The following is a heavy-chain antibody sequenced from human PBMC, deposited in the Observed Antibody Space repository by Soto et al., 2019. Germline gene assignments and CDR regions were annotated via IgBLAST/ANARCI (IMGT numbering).Heavy chain of an antibody. Sequence: ASVKVSCKASGYTFTSYDINWVRQATGQGLEWMGWMNPNSGNTGYAQKFQGRVTMTRNTSISTAYMELSSLRSEDTAVYYCARTGDVLRYFDWPGDAFDIWGQGTMVTVSS. CDR1: GYTFTSYD. D-gene: IGHD3-9*01. J-gene: IGHJ3*02. V-gene: IGHV1-8*01. CDR2: MNPNSGNT. CDR3: ARTGDVLRYFDWPGDAFDI.